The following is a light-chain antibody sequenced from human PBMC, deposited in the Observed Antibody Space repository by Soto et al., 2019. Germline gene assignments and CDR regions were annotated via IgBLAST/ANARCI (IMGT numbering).Light chain of an antibody. J-gene: IGKJ5*01. Sequence: EIVLTQSPATLSLSPGERATLSCRASQSVGTYLGWYQQKPGQAPRLLIYGASNRATGIPARFSGSGSGTDFTLSISSLEPEDFAIYYCQQRSNWPPSITFGHGTRLEI. CDR1: QSVGTY. V-gene: IGKV3-11*01. CDR3: QQRSNWPPSIT. CDR2: GAS.